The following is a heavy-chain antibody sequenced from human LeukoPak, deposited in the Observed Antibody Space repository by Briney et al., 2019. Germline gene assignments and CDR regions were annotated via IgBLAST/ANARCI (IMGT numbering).Heavy chain of an antibody. J-gene: IGHJ6*03. CDR3: ARMSNSGWYDEYYYFYMDV. Sequence: PGGSLRLSCAASGFTFSSYAMSWVRQAPGKGLEWVSAVSGSGGSTYYADSVKGRFTISRDNSKNTLYLQMNSLRAEDTAVYYCARMSNSGWYDEYYYFYMDVWGKGITVTISS. CDR2: VSGSGGST. V-gene: IGHV3-23*01. CDR1: GFTFSSYA. D-gene: IGHD6-19*01.